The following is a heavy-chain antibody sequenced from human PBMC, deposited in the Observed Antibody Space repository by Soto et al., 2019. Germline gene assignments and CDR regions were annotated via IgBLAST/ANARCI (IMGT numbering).Heavy chain of an antibody. V-gene: IGHV1-18*01. D-gene: IGHD1-26*01. CDR1: GYTFASYY. CDR2: ISPFNGNT. Sequence: ASVKVSCKASGYTFASYYITWMRQAPGRGPEWVGWISPFNGNTNYAQKFQGRVTLTTDTSTNTVYMDLRSLRPDDTAVYYCARGGGAHYRFDPWGQGTLVTVSS. CDR3: ARGGGAHYRFDP. J-gene: IGHJ5*02.